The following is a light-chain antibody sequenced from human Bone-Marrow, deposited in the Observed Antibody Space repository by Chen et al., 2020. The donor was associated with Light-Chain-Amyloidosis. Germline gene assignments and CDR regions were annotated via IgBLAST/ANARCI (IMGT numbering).Light chain of an antibody. CDR3: CSYAGLYTLV. J-gene: IGLJ2*01. CDR2: EIT. V-gene: IGLV2-23*02. Sequence: QSALTQPASLSGSPGPSITISCTGTSSDVVNYNLFSWYHQDPGKAPKLIGYEITKRPSGVSTRFSGSKSGNTASLTISGLQAEDEAQYYCCSYAGLYTLVFGGGTKLSVV. CDR1: SSDVVNYNL.